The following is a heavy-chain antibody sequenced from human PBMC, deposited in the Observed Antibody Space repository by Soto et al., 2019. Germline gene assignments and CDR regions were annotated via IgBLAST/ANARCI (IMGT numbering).Heavy chain of an antibody. CDR2: IGGSGSKT. CDR3: TKPPRSGINPI. CDR1: GFTVSNHV. Sequence: EAQLLESGGNLVQPGGSLRLSCAASGFTVSNHVMSWVRQAPGKGLEWVASIGGSGSKTYYADSVKGRFTISRDNLKDTLHLQMNSLRVEDTAVYYCTKPPRSGINPIWGQGTLVTVSS. D-gene: IGHD3-10*01. V-gene: IGHV3-23*01. J-gene: IGHJ3*02.